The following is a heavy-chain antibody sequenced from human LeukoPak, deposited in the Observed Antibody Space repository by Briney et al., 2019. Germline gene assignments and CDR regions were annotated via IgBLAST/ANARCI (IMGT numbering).Heavy chain of an antibody. CDR1: GGSISSYY. CDR3: ARGGPPGYYYDYYMDV. CDR2: IYYSGST. V-gene: IGHV4-59*01. Sequence: PSETLSLTCTVSGGSISSYYWSWIRQTPGKGLEWIGYIYYSGSTNFNPTLKSRVTISVDTSNNQYSLKMSSVTAADTAVYCCARGGPPGYYYDYYMDVWGKGTTVTISS. J-gene: IGHJ6*03.